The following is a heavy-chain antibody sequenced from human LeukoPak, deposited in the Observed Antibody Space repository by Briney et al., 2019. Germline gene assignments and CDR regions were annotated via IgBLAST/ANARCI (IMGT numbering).Heavy chain of an antibody. CDR3: ASSRGFDY. D-gene: IGHD3-10*01. V-gene: IGHV3-21*01. CDR2: ISSNSRNI. J-gene: IGHJ4*02. CDR1: GFSFSSHT. Sequence: PGGSLRLSCAASGFSFSSHTMSWVRQAPGKGLEWVSSISSNSRNIYYADSVKGRFTISRDSAKNSLYLQMNSLRAEDTAVYFCASSRGFDYWGQGTLVTVSS.